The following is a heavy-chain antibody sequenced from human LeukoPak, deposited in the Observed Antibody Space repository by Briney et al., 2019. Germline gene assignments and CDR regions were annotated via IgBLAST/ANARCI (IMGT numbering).Heavy chain of an antibody. D-gene: IGHD1-26*01. J-gene: IGHJ4*02. V-gene: IGHV1-18*04. CDR2: ISAYNGNT. Sequence: ASVKVSCKASGYTFTGYYMHWVRQAPGQGLEWMGWISAYNGNTNYAQKLQGRVTMTTDTSTSTAYMELRSLRSDDTAVYYCARDSPSGSYHSSYWGQGTLVTVSS. CDR3: ARDSPSGSYHSSY. CDR1: GYTFTGYY.